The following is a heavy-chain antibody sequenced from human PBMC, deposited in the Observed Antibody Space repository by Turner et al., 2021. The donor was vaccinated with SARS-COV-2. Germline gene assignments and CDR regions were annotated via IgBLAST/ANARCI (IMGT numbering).Heavy chain of an antibody. V-gene: IGHV3-53*01. CDR1: AVTVSSNY. D-gene: IGHD3-10*01. CDR3: ARGGHYYYGLDV. Sequence: EVQLVESGGGLIQPWGSLRLSCAASAVTVSSNYMSWVRQAPGKGLECVSVMYSGGSTFYSDSVKGRFTISRDNSKNTLYLQMNSLRAEDTAVYYCARGGHYYYGLDVWGQGTTVTVSS. J-gene: IGHJ6*02. CDR2: MYSGGST.